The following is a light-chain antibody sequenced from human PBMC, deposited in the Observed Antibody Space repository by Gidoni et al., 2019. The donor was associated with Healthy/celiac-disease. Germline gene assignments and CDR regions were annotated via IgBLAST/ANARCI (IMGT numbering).Light chain of an antibody. J-gene: IGKJ1*01. V-gene: IGKV1-39*01. CDR2: AAS. Sequence: DIQMTQSPSSLSASVGDRVTITCRASQSISSYLNWYQQKPGKAPKLLIYAASSLKRGVPSRFSGSGSGTDFTLTISSLKPEDFATYYCQQSYSTPWTFGQGTKVEIK. CDR1: QSISSY. CDR3: QQSYSTPWT.